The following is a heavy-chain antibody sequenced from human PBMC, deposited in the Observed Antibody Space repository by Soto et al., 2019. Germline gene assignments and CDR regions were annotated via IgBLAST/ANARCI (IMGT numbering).Heavy chain of an antibody. CDR3: ARGYNWNYYDY. V-gene: IGHV4-39*07. CDR1: GDSISSNNYY. J-gene: IGHJ4*02. Sequence: PSETLSLTCTVSGDSISSNNYYWGWIRQPPGKGLEWIGSINYSGNTYYNPSLESRVTISVDTSKNQFSLKLSSVTAADTAVYYCARGYNWNYYDYWGQGTLVTVSS. D-gene: IGHD1-20*01. CDR2: INYSGNT.